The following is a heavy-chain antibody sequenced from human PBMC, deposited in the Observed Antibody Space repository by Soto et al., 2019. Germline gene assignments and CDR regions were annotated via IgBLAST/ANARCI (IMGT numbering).Heavy chain of an antibody. J-gene: IGHJ4*02. CDR2: IIGSGGST. CDR3: AKDRNYYDSSGYDY. CDR1: GFTFNSYA. V-gene: IGHV3-23*01. Sequence: DVQLLESGGGLVQPGGSLRLSCAASGFTFNSYAMSWVRQAPGKGLEWVSTIIGSGGSTYYADSVKGRFSVSRDNSKNTLYLQMNSLRAEDTAVYYCAKDRNYYDSSGYDYWGQGTLVTVSS. D-gene: IGHD3-22*01.